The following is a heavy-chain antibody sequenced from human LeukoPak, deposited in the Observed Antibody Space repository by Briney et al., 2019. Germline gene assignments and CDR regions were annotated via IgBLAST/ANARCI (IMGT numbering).Heavy chain of an antibody. D-gene: IGHD3-3*01. CDR1: GFTFSNAW. CDR3: TTDASWDLWSGFVDY. J-gene: IGHJ4*02. Sequence: GGSLRLSCAASGFTFSNAWMSWVRQAPGKGLEWVGRIKSKTDGGTTDYAAPVKGRFTISRDDSKNTLYLQMNSLKTEDTAVYYCTTDASWDLWSGFVDYWGQGTLVTVSS. CDR2: IKSKTDGGTT. V-gene: IGHV3-15*01.